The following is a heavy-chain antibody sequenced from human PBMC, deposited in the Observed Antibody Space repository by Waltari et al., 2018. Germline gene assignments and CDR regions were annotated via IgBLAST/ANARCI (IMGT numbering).Heavy chain of an antibody. Sequence: EVQLVESGGGLVQPGGSLRLSCAASGFTVSNNYMKWVRQAPGKGLEWVSRIYSGGNTYDADSVKGRFTISRDKSKNTLYLQMNSLRAEDSAVYYCARDGNGGGVWGRGTTVTVSS. CDR1: GFTVSNNY. J-gene: IGHJ6*02. V-gene: IGHV3-66*01. CDR2: IYSGGNT. D-gene: IGHD3-16*01. CDR3: ARDGNGGGV.